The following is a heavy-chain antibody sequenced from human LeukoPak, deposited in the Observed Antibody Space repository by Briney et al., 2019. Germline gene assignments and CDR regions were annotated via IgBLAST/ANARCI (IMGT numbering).Heavy chain of an antibody. V-gene: IGHV3-11*04. Sequence: GGSLTLSCAASGFTFSDYYMSWIRQAPGKGLEWVSYIRSSGSTIYYADSVKGRFTISRDNDKNSLYLQEHCLRGEHAGVYFCAKDLTTLYYGYNYYMDVWGKGTAATVS. D-gene: IGHD1-1*01. CDR1: GFTFSDYY. J-gene: IGHJ6*03. CDR3: AKDLTTLYYGYNYYMDV. CDR2: IRSSGSTI.